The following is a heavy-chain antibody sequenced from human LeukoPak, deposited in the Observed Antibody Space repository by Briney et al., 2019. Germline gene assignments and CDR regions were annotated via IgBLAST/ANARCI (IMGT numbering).Heavy chain of an antibody. CDR2: IYYSGST. J-gene: IGHJ4*02. CDR3: ARQRKGTVGATSLDY. V-gene: IGHV4-39*01. D-gene: IGHD1-26*01. Sequence: PSETLSLTCTVSGGSISSYYWGWIRQPPGKGLEWIGSIYYSGSTYYNPSLKSRVTISVDTSKNQFSLKLSSVTAADTAVYYCARQRKGTVGATSLDYWGQGTLDTVSS. CDR1: GGSISSYY.